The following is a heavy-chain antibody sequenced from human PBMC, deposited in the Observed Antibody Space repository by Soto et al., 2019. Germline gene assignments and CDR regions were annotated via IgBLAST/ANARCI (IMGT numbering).Heavy chain of an antibody. V-gene: IGHV3-48*02. J-gene: IGHJ4*02. D-gene: IGHD4-4*01. Sequence: EVQLVESGGGLVQPGGSLRLSCAASGFKLSSYSMNWVRQAPGKGLEWVSYISRSGGTIYYADSVKGRFTISRDNAKNSLFLQMNSLRDEDTAVYYCTRGNTALGYWGQGTLVTVSS. CDR3: TRGNTALGY. CDR1: GFKLSSYS. CDR2: ISRSGGTI.